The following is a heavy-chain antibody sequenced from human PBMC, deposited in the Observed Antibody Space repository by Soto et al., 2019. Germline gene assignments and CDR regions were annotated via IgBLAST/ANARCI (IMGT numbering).Heavy chain of an antibody. CDR2: ISSSSSTI. Sequence: PGGSLRLSCAASGFTFSSYSMNWVRQAPGKGLEWVSYISSSSSTIYYADSVKGRFTISRDNAKNSLYLQMNSLRDEDTAVYYCARGGKENYYGSGSYYKDYYYGMDVWGQGTTVTVS. V-gene: IGHV3-48*02. CDR3: ARGGKENYYGSGSYYKDYYYGMDV. J-gene: IGHJ6*02. D-gene: IGHD3-10*01. CDR1: GFTFSSYS.